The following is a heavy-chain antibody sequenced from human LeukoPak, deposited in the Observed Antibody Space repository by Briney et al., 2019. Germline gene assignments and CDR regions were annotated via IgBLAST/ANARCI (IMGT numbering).Heavy chain of an antibody. CDR3: ARDLLWFGEKRNWFDP. CDR1: GGSISSYY. Sequence: SETLSLTCTVSGGSISSYYWSWIRQPAGKGLEWIGRIYTSGSTNYNPSLKSRVTMSVDTSKNQFSLKLSSVTAADTAVYYCARDLLWFGEKRNWFDPWGQGTLVTVSS. J-gene: IGHJ5*02. V-gene: IGHV4-4*07. D-gene: IGHD3-10*01. CDR2: IYTSGST.